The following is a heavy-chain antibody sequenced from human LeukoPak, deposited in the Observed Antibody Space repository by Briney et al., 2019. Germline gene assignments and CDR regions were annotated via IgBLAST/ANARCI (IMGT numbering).Heavy chain of an antibody. CDR2: IIPILGIA. V-gene: IGHV1-69*02. J-gene: IGHJ6*02. CDR1: GGTFTSYT. D-gene: IGHD2-21*01. CDR3: ARNWGDFAASSYYYYGRDV. Sequence: SVKVSCKASGGTFTSYTISWGRQAPGQGLEWMGRIIPILGIANYAQKFQRRVTITADKSTSTAYMELSSLRSEDTAVYYCARNWGDFAASSYYYYGRDVGGQGTTVTVSS.